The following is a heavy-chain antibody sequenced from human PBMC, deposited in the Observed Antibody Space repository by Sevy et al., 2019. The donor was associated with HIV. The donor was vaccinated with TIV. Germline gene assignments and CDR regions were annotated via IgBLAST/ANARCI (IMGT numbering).Heavy chain of an antibody. J-gene: IGHJ6*02. CDR1: GYTFTSYG. CDR2: ISAYNGNT. CDR3: ARGSPYSSGQTYYYYGMDV. Sequence: ASVKVSCKASGYTFTSYGISWVRQAPGQGLEWMGWISAYNGNTNYAQRLQGRVTMTTDTSTRTAYMELRSLRSDDTAVYYCARGSPYSSGQTYYYYGMDVWGQGTTVTVSS. D-gene: IGHD6-19*01. V-gene: IGHV1-18*01.